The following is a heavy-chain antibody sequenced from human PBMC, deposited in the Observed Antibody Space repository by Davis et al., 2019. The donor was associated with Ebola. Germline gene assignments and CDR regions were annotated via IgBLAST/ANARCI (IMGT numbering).Heavy chain of an antibody. CDR1: GFTVSDNF. J-gene: IGHJ4*02. CDR2: VHTGGST. Sequence: GGSLRLSCAASGFTVSDNFMSWVRQAPGKGLEWVSVVHTGGSTYYADSVKGRFTISRDNSKNTLYLQMDSLRAEDTAVYYCARSRVVSITSPFDYWGQGTLVTVSP. D-gene: IGHD1-14*01. V-gene: IGHV3-53*01. CDR3: ARSRVVSITSPFDY.